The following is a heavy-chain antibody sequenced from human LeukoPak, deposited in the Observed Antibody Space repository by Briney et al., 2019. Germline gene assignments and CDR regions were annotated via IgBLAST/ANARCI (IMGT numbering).Heavy chain of an antibody. CDR2: ISSSSSYI. V-gene: IGHV3-21*01. D-gene: IGHD3-22*01. J-gene: IGHJ4*02. CDR1: GFTFSSYS. CDR3: ARAPYYYDSSGYYAG. Sequence: GGSLRLSCAASGFTFSSYSMTWVRQAPGKGLEWVSSISSSSSYIYYADSVKGRFTISRDNAKNSLYLQMNSLRAEDTAVYYCARAPYYYDSSGYYAGWGQGTLVTVSS.